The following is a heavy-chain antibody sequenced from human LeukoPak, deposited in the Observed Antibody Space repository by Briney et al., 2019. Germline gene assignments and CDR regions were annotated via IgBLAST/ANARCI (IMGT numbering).Heavy chain of an antibody. V-gene: IGHV4-34*01. CDR1: GGSLSGYY. Sequence: SETLSLTCAVHGGSLSGYYWSWMRQPPGKGLEWIGEINHSGSTNYNPSLKSRVTISVDTSKNQFSLKLSSVTAADTAVYYCARGKWLRSSFDYWGQGTLVTVSS. D-gene: IGHD5-12*01. CDR2: INHSGST. J-gene: IGHJ4*02. CDR3: ARGKWLRSSFDY.